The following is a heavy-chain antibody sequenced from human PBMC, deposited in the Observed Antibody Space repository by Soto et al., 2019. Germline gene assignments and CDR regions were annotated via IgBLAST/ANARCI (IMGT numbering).Heavy chain of an antibody. CDR2: INHSGST. CDR3: AREGIYSNPLDY. J-gene: IGHJ4*02. CDR1: GGSFSGYY. V-gene: IGHV4-34*01. D-gene: IGHD4-4*01. Sequence: QGELQQWGAGLLKRSETLSRTCAVYGGSFSGYYWSWIRQPPGKGLEWIGEINHSGSTNYNPSLKSRVTISVDTSNNQFSLKLSSVTAADTAVYYCAREGIYSNPLDYWGQGTLVTVSS.